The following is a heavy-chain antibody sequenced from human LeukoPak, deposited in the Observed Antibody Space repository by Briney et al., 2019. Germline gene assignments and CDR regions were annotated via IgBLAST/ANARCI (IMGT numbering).Heavy chain of an antibody. V-gene: IGHV4-59*02. CDR2: IYYIGTT. CDR3: ARGLEDYYFDS. J-gene: IGHJ4*02. CDR1: GSSVSGHY. D-gene: IGHD3-3*01. Sequence: SETLALTCRGSGSSVSGHYWSWIRQPAGRGLEWIGYIYYIGTTNYNPSLKSRVTISLDTSKNQFSLKLSSVTAADTAVYYCARGLEDYYFDSWGQGTLVTVSS.